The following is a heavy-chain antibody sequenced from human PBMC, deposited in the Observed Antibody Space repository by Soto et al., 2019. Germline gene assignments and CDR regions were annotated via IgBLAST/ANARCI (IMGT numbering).Heavy chain of an antibody. V-gene: IGHV3-13*01. CDR3: ARAGVYGSFDI. J-gene: IGHJ3*02. Sequence: GGSLRLSCAASGFTFSSYDMHWVRQATGRGLEWVSAIGTAGDTYYPGSVKGRFTISRENAKNSLYLQMNSLRAGDTAVYYCARAGVYGSFDIWGQGTMVTVSS. D-gene: IGHD4-17*01. CDR1: GFTFSSYD. CDR2: IGTAGDT.